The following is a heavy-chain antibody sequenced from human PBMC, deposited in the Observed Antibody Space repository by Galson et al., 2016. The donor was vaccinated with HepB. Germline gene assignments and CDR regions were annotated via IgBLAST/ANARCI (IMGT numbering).Heavy chain of an antibody. V-gene: IGHV3-33*01. D-gene: IGHD6-13*01. CDR2: IWFDGVKR. CDR1: SFTLSSYG. Sequence: SVRLSCAASSFTLSSYGMHWVRQPPRKGLEWAALIWFDGVKRYYAESVKGRFTVSRDSSKNTLSVEMNSLGAEDTAVYYCARAKPAAFGMDVWGQGTTVIVSS. CDR3: ARAKPAAFGMDV. J-gene: IGHJ6*02.